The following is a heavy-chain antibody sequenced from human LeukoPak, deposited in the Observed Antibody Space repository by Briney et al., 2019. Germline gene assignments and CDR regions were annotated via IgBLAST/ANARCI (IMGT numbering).Heavy chain of an antibody. D-gene: IGHD2-2*01. CDR2: IYYSGST. CDR1: GGSVSSGSYY. J-gene: IGHJ6*02. Sequence: SETLSLTCTVSGGSVSSGSYYWSWIRQPPGKGLEWIGYIYYSGSTNYNPSLKSRVTISVDTSKNQFSLKLSSVTAADTAVYYCASLSGYCSCTSCGPNYYYYYGMDVWGQGTTVTVSS. V-gene: IGHV4-61*01. CDR3: ASLSGYCSCTSCGPNYYYYYGMDV.